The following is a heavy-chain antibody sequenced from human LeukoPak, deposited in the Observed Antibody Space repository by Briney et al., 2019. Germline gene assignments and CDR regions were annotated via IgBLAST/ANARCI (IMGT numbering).Heavy chain of an antibody. CDR1: GFTFDDYA. CDR3: AKDITHDRMADQYFQH. V-gene: IGHV3-43D*03. J-gene: IGHJ1*01. CDR2: ISWDGGSS. Sequence: GGSLRLSCAASGFTFDDYAMHWVRQAPGKGLEWVSLISWDGGSSYYADSVKGRFTISRDNSKNSLYLQMNSLRAEDTALYYCAKDITHDRMADQYFQHWGQGTLGTVSS. D-gene: IGHD2-8*01.